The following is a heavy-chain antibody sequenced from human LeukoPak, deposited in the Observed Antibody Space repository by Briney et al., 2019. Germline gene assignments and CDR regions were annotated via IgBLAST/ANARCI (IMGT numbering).Heavy chain of an antibody. CDR1: GYAFNTSW. Sequence: GESLKISCQGSGYAFNTSWIGWVRQKAGKGLEWMGIIYPRDSDTFYSPSLQGQVSISADKSSSTAYLQWKNLKASDTAIYFCARALGSGYYMTLDSWGQGTLVTVSS. V-gene: IGHV5-51*01. CDR3: ARALGSGYYMTLDS. CDR2: IYPRDSDT. J-gene: IGHJ4*02. D-gene: IGHD3-10*01.